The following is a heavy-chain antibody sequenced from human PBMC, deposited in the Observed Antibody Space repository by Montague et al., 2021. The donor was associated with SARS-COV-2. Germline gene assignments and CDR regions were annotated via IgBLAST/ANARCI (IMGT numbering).Heavy chain of an antibody. Sequence: CAISGDSVSSNSGAWNWLRQSSSRGLGWLGRTYYRSKWYYNYGVSVESRITVNADTSKNQVFLQLNSVTPEDTAVYFCARGLPAGPNFGMDVWGQGTTVTVSS. V-gene: IGHV6-1*01. D-gene: IGHD2-2*01. J-gene: IGHJ6*02. CDR2: TYYRSKWYY. CDR3: ARGLPAGPNFGMDV. CDR1: GDSVSSNSGA.